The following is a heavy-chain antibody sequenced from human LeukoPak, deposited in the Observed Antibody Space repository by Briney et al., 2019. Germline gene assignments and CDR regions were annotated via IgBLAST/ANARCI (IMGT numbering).Heavy chain of an antibody. CDR3: ARAHFWSGYTPLDV. D-gene: IGHD3-3*02. Sequence: ASVKVSCKTSGYTFTVYYLHWVRQAPGQGPEWMGWINPNSGVTNYAQRFLGRVTMTRDTSISTTYMDLSRLRSDDTAVYYCARAHFWSGYTPLDVWGQGTTVTVSS. V-gene: IGHV1-2*02. CDR2: INPNSGVT. J-gene: IGHJ6*02. CDR1: GYTFTVYY.